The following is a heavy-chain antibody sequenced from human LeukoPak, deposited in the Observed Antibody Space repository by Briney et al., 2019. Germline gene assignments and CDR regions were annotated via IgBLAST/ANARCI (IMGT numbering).Heavy chain of an antibody. CDR3: AKDSCSGGSCYSSFDY. CDR1: GFTFSSYA. D-gene: IGHD2-15*01. V-gene: IGHV3-23*01. J-gene: IGHJ4*02. CDR2: FSGSGGST. Sequence: GGSLSLSCAVSGFTFSSYAMSWVRQAPGEGLEWVSAFSGSGGSTYYADFVKGRFTISRDNSKNTLYLQMNSLRAEDTAVYYCAKDSCSGGSCYSSFDYWGQGTLVTVSS.